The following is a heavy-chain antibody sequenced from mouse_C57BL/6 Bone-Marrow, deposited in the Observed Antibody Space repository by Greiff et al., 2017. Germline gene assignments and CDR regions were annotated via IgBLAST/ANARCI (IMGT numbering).Heavy chain of an antibody. CDR1: GYTFTSYW. D-gene: IGHD4-1*01. J-gene: IGHJ2*01. Sequence: QVQLQQPGAELVKPGASVKMSCKASGYTFTSYWITWVKQRPGQGLEWIGDIYPTSGRTNYNEKFKSKAILTVDTSSNTAYMQISSLTSEDSAVLYCARSGPVGRSFDYWGQGTTLTVSS. CDR2: IYPTSGRT. V-gene: IGHV1-55*01. CDR3: ARSGPVGRSFDY.